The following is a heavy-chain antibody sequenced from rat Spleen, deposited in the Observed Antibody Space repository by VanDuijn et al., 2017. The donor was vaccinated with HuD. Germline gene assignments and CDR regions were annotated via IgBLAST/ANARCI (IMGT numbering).Heavy chain of an antibody. Sequence: EVQLQESGPGPVKPSQSLSLTCSVTGYSITSNYWGWIRKFPGNKMEWIGHISYSGSTSYNPSLKSQISITRDTSKNQFFLQLTSVTTEDTAIYYCASPSGYWGQGVMVTVSS. J-gene: IGHJ2*01. CDR3: ASPSGY. CDR2: ISYSGST. V-gene: IGHV3-1*01. D-gene: IGHD3-2*01. CDR1: GYSITSNY.